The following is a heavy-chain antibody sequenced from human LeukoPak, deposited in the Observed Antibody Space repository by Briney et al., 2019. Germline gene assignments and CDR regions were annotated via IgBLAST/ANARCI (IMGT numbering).Heavy chain of an antibody. CDR2: MNPNSGNT. J-gene: IGHJ3*02. V-gene: IGHV1-8*01. Sequence: ASVKVSCKASGYTFTSYDINWVRQATGQGLEWMGWMNPNSGNTGYAQKFQGRVTMTRNTSISTAYMELSSLRFEDTAVYYCARTHVLRYFDWLNSRWPRDAFDIWGQGTMVTVSS. CDR3: ARTHVLRYFDWLNSRWPRDAFDI. CDR1: GYTFTSYD. D-gene: IGHD3-9*01.